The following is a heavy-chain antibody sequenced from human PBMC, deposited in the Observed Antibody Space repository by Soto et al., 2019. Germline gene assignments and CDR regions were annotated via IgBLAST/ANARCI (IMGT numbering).Heavy chain of an antibody. CDR3: ARDSDTATGAIEY. Sequence: QVLLVESGGGVVQPGRTLRLSCAASGFTFSKYAIHWGRQAPGKGLEWVAVISSDGGTTVYGDSVKGRFTISRDKSKNTLFLQMNSLRVEDTAVYHCARDSDTATGAIEYWGQGTLVTVSS. CDR2: ISSDGGTT. J-gene: IGHJ4*02. V-gene: IGHV3-30-3*01. D-gene: IGHD5-18*01. CDR1: GFTFSKYA.